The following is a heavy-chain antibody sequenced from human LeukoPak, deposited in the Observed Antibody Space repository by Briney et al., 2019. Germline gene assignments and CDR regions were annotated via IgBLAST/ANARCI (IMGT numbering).Heavy chain of an antibody. V-gene: IGHV3-23*01. Sequence: PGGSLRLSCAASGFTFSSYAMSWVRQAPGKGLEWVYAICGSGGSTYYADSVKGRFTISRDNSKNTLYLQMNSLRAEDTAVYYCAKDDIVVVPAAMDYWGQGTLVTVSS. CDR2: ICGSGGST. CDR3: AKDDIVVVPAAMDY. D-gene: IGHD2-2*01. CDR1: GFTFSSYA. J-gene: IGHJ4*02.